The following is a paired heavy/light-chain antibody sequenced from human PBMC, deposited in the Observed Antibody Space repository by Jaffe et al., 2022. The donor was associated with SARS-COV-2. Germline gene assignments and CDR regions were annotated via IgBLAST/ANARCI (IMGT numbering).Light chain of an antibody. CDR2: DST. Sequence: QSVLTQPPSVSGAPGQRVTISCTGSSSNIEAGYDVHWYQQLPGTAPKLLIYDSTNRPSGVPDRFSGSKSGTSASLAISGLRAEDEADYYCQSYDSSLRAWVFGGGTKLTVL. J-gene: IGLJ3*02. CDR3: QSYDSSLRAWV. V-gene: IGLV1-40*01. CDR1: SSNIEAGYD.
Heavy chain of an antibody. J-gene: IGHJ4*01. CDR1: GDSVSSNSVA. D-gene: IGHD3-16*01. CDR3: ARGDGPTRGTYYFDY. CDR2: TYYRSKWCN. V-gene: IGHV6-1*01. Sequence: QVQLQQSGPGLIESSQTLSLTCAISGDSVSSNSVAWNWIRQSPSRGLEWLGRTYYRSKWCNEYAESVKSRITINPDTSKNQFSLQLNSVIPEDTAVYYCARGDGPTRGTYYFDYWGQGTLATVSS.